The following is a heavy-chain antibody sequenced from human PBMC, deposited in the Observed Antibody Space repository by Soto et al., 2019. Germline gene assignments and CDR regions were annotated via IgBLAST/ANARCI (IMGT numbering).Heavy chain of an antibody. J-gene: IGHJ4*02. CDR1: GYAFTVYY. Sequence: ASVKVSCKASGYAFTVYYMHWVRQAPGQGLEWMGWINPKSGGTMYPQKFQGRATMAWDTSISTAYTALTRLRSDDTAVYYCARDLAKGGGSAGFDYWGQGTLVTVSS. D-gene: IGHD1-26*01. CDR3: ARDLAKGGGSAGFDY. V-gene: IGHV1-2*02. CDR2: INPKSGGT.